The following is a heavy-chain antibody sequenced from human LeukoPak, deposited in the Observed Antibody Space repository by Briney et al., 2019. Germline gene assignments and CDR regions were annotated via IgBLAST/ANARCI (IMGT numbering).Heavy chain of an antibody. V-gene: IGHV3-30*18. CDR1: GFTFRSYG. D-gene: IGHD4-11*01. J-gene: IGHJ6*02. Sequence: GGSLRLSCAASGFTFRSYGMHWDRQAPGKGLEWVAIISYDGSNEYHADSVKGRFTISRDNSKKTMYLQMNSLRVEDTAVYFCAKDRMTTVTSYYHYFGMDVWGQGTTVTVSS. CDR3: AKDRMTTVTSYYHYFGMDV. CDR2: ISYDGSNE.